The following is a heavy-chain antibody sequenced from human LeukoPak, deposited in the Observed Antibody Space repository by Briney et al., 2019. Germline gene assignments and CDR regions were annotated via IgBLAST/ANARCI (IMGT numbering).Heavy chain of an antibody. CDR3: AKGGVSSLHYFDY. J-gene: IGHJ4*02. CDR2: IRAGGDAT. V-gene: IGHV3-23*01. CDR1: GFTFSSYA. Sequence: PGGSLRLSCAASGFTFSSYAMSWVRQAPGKGLEWVSSIRAGGDATYYADSVKGRFTISRDNSKNTLYLQMNSLRAEDTAVYYCAKGGVSSLHYFDYWGQGTLVTVSS. D-gene: IGHD6-6*01.